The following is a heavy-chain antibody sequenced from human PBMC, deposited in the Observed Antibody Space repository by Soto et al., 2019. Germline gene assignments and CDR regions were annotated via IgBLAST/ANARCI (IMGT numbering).Heavy chain of an antibody. CDR1: KFTITSYS. CDR2: INSDGSSI. V-gene: IGHV3-74*01. D-gene: IGHD1-26*01. J-gene: IGHJ6*02. CDR3: ASEVSCGCVRRGTGL. Sequence: EAQLVESGGGLVQPGGSVRLSCAASKFTITSYSRHWVRQAPGKGLVWVSRINSDGSSISYADAVKGRFTISRDNAKNTQTQQRDNGRVEEAAVYCCASEVSCGCVRRGTGLWGPGTTVTLFS.